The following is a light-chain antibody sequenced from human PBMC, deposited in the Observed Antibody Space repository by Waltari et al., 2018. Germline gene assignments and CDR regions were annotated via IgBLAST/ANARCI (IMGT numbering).Light chain of an antibody. CDR3: QQSSSSPWYT. V-gene: IGKV1-39*01. Sequence: DIRMTQSPSSLSASVADRVTITCRASQNINNYLNWYQQKPGKAPKLLIYAASTLQRGVPSRFSGSGSGTDFTLTISSLQPEDFATYYCQQSSSSPWYTFGQGTKLEI. CDR1: QNINNY. J-gene: IGKJ2*01. CDR2: AAS.